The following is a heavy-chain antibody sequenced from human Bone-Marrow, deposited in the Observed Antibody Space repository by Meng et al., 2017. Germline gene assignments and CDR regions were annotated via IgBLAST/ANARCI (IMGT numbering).Heavy chain of an antibody. CDR2: SKSKTDGGTT. CDR1: GFTFSNAW. CDR3: TTAEYRFLVEVDY. D-gene: IGHD2-15*01. Sequence: GESLKISCAASGFTFSNAWMGWVRQAPGTGLEWVGRSKSKTDGGTTDYAAPVKGRFTISRDDSKNTLYLQMNSLKTEDTAVYYCTTAEYRFLVEVDYWGQGTLVTVSS. V-gene: IGHV3-15*01. J-gene: IGHJ4*02.